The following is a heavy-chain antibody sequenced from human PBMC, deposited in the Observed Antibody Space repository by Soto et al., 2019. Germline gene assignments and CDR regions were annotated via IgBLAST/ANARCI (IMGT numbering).Heavy chain of an antibody. V-gene: IGHV1-18*01. Sequence: QVQLVQSGAEVKKPGASVKVSCKASGYTFTSYGISWVRQAPGQGLEWMGWISAYNGNTNYAQKLQGRVTMTTDTSASXXYMELRSLRSDDTAVYYCARETWYGDYEGGGYFDYWGQGTLVTVSS. D-gene: IGHD4-17*01. CDR1: GYTFTSYG. CDR2: ISAYNGNT. CDR3: ARETWYGDYEGGGYFDY. J-gene: IGHJ4*02.